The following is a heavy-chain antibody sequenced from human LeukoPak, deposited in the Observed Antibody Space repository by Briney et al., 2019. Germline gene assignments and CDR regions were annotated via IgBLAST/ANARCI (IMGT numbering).Heavy chain of an antibody. V-gene: IGHV1-69*01. Sequence: ASVKVSCKASGGTFSSYAISWVRQAPGQGLEWMGGIIPIFGTANYAQKFQGRVTITADESTSTAYMELSSLRSEDTAVYYCARGNVDYYGSGSCRFDYWGQGTLVTVST. CDR2: IIPIFGTA. CDR3: ARGNVDYYGSGSCRFDY. D-gene: IGHD3-10*01. CDR1: GGTFSSYA. J-gene: IGHJ4*02.